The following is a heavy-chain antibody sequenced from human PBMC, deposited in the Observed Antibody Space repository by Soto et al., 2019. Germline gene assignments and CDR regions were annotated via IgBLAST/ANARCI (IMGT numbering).Heavy chain of an antibody. D-gene: IGHD3-16*02. J-gene: IGHJ4*02. V-gene: IGHV4-31*03. CDR3: AREGSYYDYVWGSYRYLPDY. CDR2: IYYSGST. CDR1: GGSISSGGYY. Sequence: PSETLSLTCTVSGGSISSGGYYWSWIRQHPGKGLEWIGYIYYSGSTYYSPSLKSRVTISVDTSKNQFSLKLSSVTAADTAVYYCAREGSYYDYVWGSYRYLPDYWGQGTLVTVSS.